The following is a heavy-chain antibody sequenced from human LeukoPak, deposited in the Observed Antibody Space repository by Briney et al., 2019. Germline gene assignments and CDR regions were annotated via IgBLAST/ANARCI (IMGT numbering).Heavy chain of an antibody. J-gene: IGHJ5*02. CDR2: INPNSGGT. CDR3: ARSIAAGWRGSNWFDP. CDR1: GYTFTGYY. D-gene: IGHD6-13*01. Sequence: ASVKVSCKASGYTFTGYYMHWVRQAPGQGLEWMGWINPNSGGTNYAQKFQGRVTMTRDTSISTAYMELSRLRSDDTAVYYCARSIAAGWRGSNWFDPWGQGTLVTVSS. V-gene: IGHV1-2*02.